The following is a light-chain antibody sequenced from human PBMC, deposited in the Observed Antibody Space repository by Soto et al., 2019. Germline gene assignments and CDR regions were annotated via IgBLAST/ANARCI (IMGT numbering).Light chain of an antibody. CDR1: QTISTL. J-gene: IGKJ2*01. V-gene: IGKV1-5*01. CDR3: QQYSSLVT. CDR2: DAS. Sequence: IQMTQSPSTLSASVGDRVTITCQASQTISTLLAWYQHKPGKAPNLLIYDASSLESGIPSRFSGCGSVTAFTLTISSLQPDDSATYYCQQYSSLVTFGQGTKLEI.